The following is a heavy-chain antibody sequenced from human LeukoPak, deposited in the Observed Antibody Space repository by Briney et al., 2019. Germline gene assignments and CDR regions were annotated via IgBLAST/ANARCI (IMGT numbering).Heavy chain of an antibody. D-gene: IGHD6-13*01. CDR1: GFSVSHNY. J-gene: IGHJ4*02. Sequence: GGSLRLSCTASGFSVSHNYMNWVRQAAGKGLEGVALIYSRGNTHYAGSVKGRFTISRDNSKNTLYLQMSSLRVEDTAVYYCTRDTPGIAASVSGGWGQGTLVTVSS. CDR3: TRDTPGIAASVSGG. V-gene: IGHV3-53*01. CDR2: IYSRGNT.